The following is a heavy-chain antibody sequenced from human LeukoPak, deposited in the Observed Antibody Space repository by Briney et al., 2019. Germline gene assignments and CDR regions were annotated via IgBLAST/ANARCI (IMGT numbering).Heavy chain of an antibody. V-gene: IGHV3-23*01. D-gene: IGHD1-26*01. J-gene: IGHJ4*02. CDR1: GFTFSNYA. CDR2: ISGSGGST. Sequence: GGSLRLSCAASGFTFSNYAMNWVRQAPGRGLEWVSAISGSGGSTYYADSVKGRFTISRDYSKNTLYLQMNSLRAEDTAVYYCAKDLAGSGSYSFDYWGQGTLVTVSS. CDR3: AKDLAGSGSYSFDY.